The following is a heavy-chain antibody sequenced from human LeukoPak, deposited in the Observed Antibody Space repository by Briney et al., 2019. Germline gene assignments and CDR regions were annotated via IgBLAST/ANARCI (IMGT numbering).Heavy chain of an antibody. Sequence: SETLSLTCTVSGGSISSSSYYWSWIRQPAGKGLEWIGRIYTSGSTNYNPSLKSRVTISVDTSKNQFSLKLSSVTAADTAVYYCASLGYSSSYGDYWGQGTLVTVSS. D-gene: IGHD6-6*01. CDR3: ASLGYSSSYGDY. CDR1: GGSISSSSYY. V-gene: IGHV4-61*02. CDR2: IYTSGST. J-gene: IGHJ4*02.